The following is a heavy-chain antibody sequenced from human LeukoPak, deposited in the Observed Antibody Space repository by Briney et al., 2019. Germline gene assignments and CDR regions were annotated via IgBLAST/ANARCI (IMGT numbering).Heavy chain of an antibody. V-gene: IGHV3-23*01. CDR2: IIGSSGDT. Sequence: GGSLRLSCAASGITFINFAMSWVRQAPGKGLEWVSLIIGSSGDTFYADSVKGRFTISRDNSKNRLYLQMNSLRAEDTALYYCAKGAYDYIEMGYFDSWGQGTLVTVSS. J-gene: IGHJ4*02. D-gene: IGHD5-12*01. CDR1: GITFINFA. CDR3: AKGAYDYIEMGYFDS.